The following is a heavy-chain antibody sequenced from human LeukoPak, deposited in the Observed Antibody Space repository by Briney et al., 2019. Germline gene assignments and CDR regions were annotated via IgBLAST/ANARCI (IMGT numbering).Heavy chain of an antibody. CDR2: IYATGST. CDR1: GGSTSNYY. CDR3: ARGPHCGGGNCRNWFDP. V-gene: IGHV4-4*07. Sequence: SETLSLTCIVSGGSTSNYYWSWIRQPAGKGLEWIGRIYATGSTNYNTSLKSRVTMSVDTSKNQFSLKLKSVTAADTAVYYCARGPHCGGGNCRNWFDPWGQGTLVTVSS. J-gene: IGHJ5*02. D-gene: IGHD2-15*01.